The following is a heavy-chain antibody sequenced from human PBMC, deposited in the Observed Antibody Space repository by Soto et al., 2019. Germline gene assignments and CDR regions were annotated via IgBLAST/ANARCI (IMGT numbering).Heavy chain of an antibody. V-gene: IGHV3-30-3*01. Sequence: GGPLRLSCAASVFTFSSYAMHWVRQAPGKGLEWVAVISYDGSNKYYADSVKGRFTISRDNSKNTLYLQMNSLRAEDTAVYYCARPTGARYYYYGMDVWGQGTTVTVSS. CDR1: VFTFSSYA. CDR2: ISYDGSNK. D-gene: IGHD4-17*01. CDR3: ARPTGARYYYYGMDV. J-gene: IGHJ6*02.